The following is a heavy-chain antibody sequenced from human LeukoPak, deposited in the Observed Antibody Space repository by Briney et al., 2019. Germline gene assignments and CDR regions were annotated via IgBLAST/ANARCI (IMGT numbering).Heavy chain of an antibody. V-gene: IGHV3-7*01. D-gene: IGHD6-13*01. CDR2: IKQDGSEK. J-gene: IGHJ5*02. Sequence: GGSLRLSCAASGFTFSSYWMSWVRQAPGKGLEWVANIKQDGSEKYYVDSVKGRFTISRDNAKNSLYLQMNSLRAEDTAVYYCARDDGYSSSWYWFDPWGQGTLVTVSS. CDR1: GFTFSSYW. CDR3: ARDDGYSSSWYWFDP.